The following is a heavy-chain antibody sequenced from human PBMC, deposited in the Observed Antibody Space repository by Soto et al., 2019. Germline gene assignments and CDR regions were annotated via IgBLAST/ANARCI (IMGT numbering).Heavy chain of an antibody. D-gene: IGHD3-22*01. J-gene: IGHJ6*02. Sequence: SSSLSLSCTVPGGSISHNDYYWCRFRQPPGKGLEWIGYIFYSGSTYYNPSLESRITMSVDTSKNQFSLQLSSVTPADTAVYFFSRASIGVVLSRYSMDVRGQPTTVTVS. CDR3: SRASIGVVLSRYSMDV. CDR1: GGSISHNDYY. CDR2: IFYSGST. V-gene: IGHV4-30-4*01.